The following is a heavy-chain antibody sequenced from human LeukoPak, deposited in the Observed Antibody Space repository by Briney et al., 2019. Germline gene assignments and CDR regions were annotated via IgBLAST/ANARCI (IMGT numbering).Heavy chain of an antibody. Sequence: PSQALSLTCAMSGGSVSDGHIYWNWVRQAAGKGLEWIGRISDRRNINYNPSLKSRVTISLDTSRNQFSLKLTSVTAADPAVYYCATNRATYSRWFDPWGHGTLVTVSS. J-gene: IGHJ5*02. CDR3: ATNRATYSRWFDP. CDR1: GGSVSDGHIY. CDR2: ISDRRNI. V-gene: IGHV4-61*02. D-gene: IGHD1-14*01.